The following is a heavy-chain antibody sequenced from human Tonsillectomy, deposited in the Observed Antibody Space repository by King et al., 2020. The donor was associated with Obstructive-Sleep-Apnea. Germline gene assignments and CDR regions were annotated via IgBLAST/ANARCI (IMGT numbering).Heavy chain of an antibody. CDR3: VRGGGGGAYDC. V-gene: IGHV3-13*01. Sequence: VQLVESGGGLVQPGESLRLSCAASGFTFRTYDMHWVRQDTGKGLECVSFIATGGDTYYSNSVRGRFTISRENAKNSLYLQMNNLRAEDTAVYFWVRGGGGGAYDCWGQGTLVTVSS. J-gene: IGHJ4*02. D-gene: IGHD3-10*01. CDR1: GFTFRTYD. CDR2: IATGGDT.